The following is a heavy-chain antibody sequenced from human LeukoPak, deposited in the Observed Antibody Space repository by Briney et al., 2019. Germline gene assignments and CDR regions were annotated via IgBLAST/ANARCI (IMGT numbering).Heavy chain of an antibody. CDR3: AAYYDSSGYGNWFDP. CDR1: GGSISSGAYS. J-gene: IGHJ5*02. Sequence: SETLSLTCAVSGGSISSGAYSWSWIRQPPGKGLEWIGYIYYSGSTYYNPSLKSRVTISVDTSKNQFSLKLSSVTAADTAVYYCAAYYDSSGYGNWFDPWGQGTLVTVSS. D-gene: IGHD3-22*01. V-gene: IGHV4-30-4*07. CDR2: IYYSGST.